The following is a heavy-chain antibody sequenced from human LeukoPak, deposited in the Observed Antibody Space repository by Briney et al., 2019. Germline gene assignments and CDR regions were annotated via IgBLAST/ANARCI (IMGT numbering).Heavy chain of an antibody. D-gene: IGHD3-3*01. CDR1: GFTFSSYW. J-gene: IGHJ6*02. V-gene: IGHV3-7*01. CDR3: ARDHYDFWSGYFYYYYGMDV. CDR2: IKQDGSEK. Sequence: GGSLRLSCAASGFTFSSYWMSWVRQAPGKGLEWVANIKQDGSEKYYVDSVKGRFTISRDNAKNSLYLQTNSLRAEDTAVYYCARDHYDFWSGYFYYYYGMDVWGQGTTVTVSS.